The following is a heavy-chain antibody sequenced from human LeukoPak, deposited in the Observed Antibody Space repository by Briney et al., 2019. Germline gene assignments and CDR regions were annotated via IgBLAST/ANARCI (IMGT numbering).Heavy chain of an antibody. CDR2: IYYSGST. Sequence: SETLSLTCTVSGGSISTSSYYWGWIRQPPGKGLEWIGSIYYSGSTYYNPSLKSRVTISVDTSRKQFSLKLSSVTAADTAVYYCARGYCSSTTCSPGDNWFDPWGQGTLVAVSS. CDR1: GGSISTSSYY. CDR3: ARGYCSSTTCSPGDNWFDP. V-gene: IGHV4-39*01. D-gene: IGHD2-2*01. J-gene: IGHJ5*02.